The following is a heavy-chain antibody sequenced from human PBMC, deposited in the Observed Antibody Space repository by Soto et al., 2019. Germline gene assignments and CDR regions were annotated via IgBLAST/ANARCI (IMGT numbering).Heavy chain of an antibody. D-gene: IGHD6-19*01. V-gene: IGHV1-46*03. CDR1: GYTFTSYY. CDR3: ARVLSRGIAVAGTGY. J-gene: IGHJ4*02. CDR2: INPSGGST. Sequence: QVQLVQSGAEVKKPGASVKVSCKASGYTFTSYYMHWVRQAPGQGLEWMGIINPSGGSTGYAQKFQGRVTMTRDTSTSTVYMELSSLRSEDTAVYYCARVLSRGIAVAGTGYWGQGTLVTVSS.